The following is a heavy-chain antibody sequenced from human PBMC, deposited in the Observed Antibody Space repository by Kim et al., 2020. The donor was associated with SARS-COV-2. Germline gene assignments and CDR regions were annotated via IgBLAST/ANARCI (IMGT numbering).Heavy chain of an antibody. CDR2: TYYRSRWYN. CDR3: ARDPGYSSSWYAFDS. J-gene: IGHJ4*02. V-gene: IGHV6-1*01. D-gene: IGHD6-13*01. Sequence: SQTLSLTCAISGDSVSSNSAAWNWIRQSPSRGLEWLGRTYYRSRWYNDYAVSVRSRITIEPDTSKNQFSLHLNSVTPEDTAVYFCARDPGYSSSWYAFDSRGQGTLVTVSS. CDR1: GDSVSSNSAA.